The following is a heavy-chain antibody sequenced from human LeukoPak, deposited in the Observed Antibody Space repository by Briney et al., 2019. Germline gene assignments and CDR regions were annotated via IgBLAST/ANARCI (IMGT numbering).Heavy chain of an antibody. CDR2: INERATII. J-gene: IGHJ4*02. Sequence: LTGGSLTLSCAASGFTVSNYWMHWVRQAPRKRLEWGSRINERATIISYADSVKGRFTISRENARNTLYLQMNSLTAEDTAVYYCVRDLILVWTPGDDFDHWGQGTLVTVSS. CDR3: VRDLILVWTPGDDFDH. D-gene: IGHD3-16*01. V-gene: IGHV3-74*01. CDR1: GFTVSNYW.